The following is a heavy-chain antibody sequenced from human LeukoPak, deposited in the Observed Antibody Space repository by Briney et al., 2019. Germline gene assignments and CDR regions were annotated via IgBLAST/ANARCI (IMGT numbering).Heavy chain of an antibody. Sequence: PGRSLRLSCAAAGFIFSRFEMTWVSHAPGKGMEWVSYISSSGSTMYYADSLKGRITLSRDNAKNSLDLQMNSLIAEDTAIYYCARVLAGATYFDYWGQGTLVTVSS. CDR2: ISSSGSTM. CDR1: GFIFSRFE. D-gene: IGHD1-26*01. CDR3: ARVLAGATYFDY. J-gene: IGHJ4*02. V-gene: IGHV3-48*03.